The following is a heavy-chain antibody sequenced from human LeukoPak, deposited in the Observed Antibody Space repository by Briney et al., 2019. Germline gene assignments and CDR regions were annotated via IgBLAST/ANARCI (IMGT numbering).Heavy chain of an antibody. J-gene: IGHJ4*02. Sequence: GGSLRLSCAASGVIFSNYWMHWVRQAPGKGLVWVSRINRDGSSTSYADSVKGRFTISRDNAKNTLYLQMNSLRAEDTAVYYCAREGRWLPLDYWGQGTLVTVSS. CDR3: AREGRWLPLDY. CDR1: GVIFSNYW. V-gene: IGHV3-74*01. CDR2: INRDGSST. D-gene: IGHD3-22*01.